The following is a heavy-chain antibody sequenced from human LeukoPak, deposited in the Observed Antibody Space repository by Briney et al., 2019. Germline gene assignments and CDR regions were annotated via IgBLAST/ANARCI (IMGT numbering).Heavy chain of an antibody. J-gene: IGHJ3*02. V-gene: IGHV1-18*04. D-gene: IGHD6-13*01. Sequence: ASVKVSCKASGYTCTCYGFSWVRQPPGPGLEWMGWINAYNGNTNYAQKLQDRVTMTTDTSTSTAYMELRSLRSDDTAAYYCARGQPKPWYSSSWIDDFDIWGQGTMVTVSS. CDR1: GYTCTCYG. CDR2: INAYNGNT. CDR3: ARGQPKPWYSSSWIDDFDI.